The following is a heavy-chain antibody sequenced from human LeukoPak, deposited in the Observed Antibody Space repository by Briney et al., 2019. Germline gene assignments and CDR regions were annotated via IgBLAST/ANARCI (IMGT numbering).Heavy chain of an antibody. CDR3: ARQAAVGYCSSTSCSTLDY. Sequence: GGSLRLSCAASGFTFSSYWMHWVRQAPGKGLVWVSRFNSDGSSTSYADSVKGRFTISRDNAKNTLYLQMNSLSAEDTAVYYCARQAAVGYCSSTSCSTLDYWGPGTLVTVSS. V-gene: IGHV3-74*01. CDR2: FNSDGSST. D-gene: IGHD2-2*02. CDR1: GFTFSSYW. J-gene: IGHJ4*02.